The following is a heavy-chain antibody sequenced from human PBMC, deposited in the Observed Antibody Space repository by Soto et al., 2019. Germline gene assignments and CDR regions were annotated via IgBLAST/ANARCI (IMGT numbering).Heavy chain of an antibody. J-gene: IGHJ2*01. CDR2: VSYDGGSK. CDR3: AKLYCGGGSCYWFFDL. Sequence: QVQLVESGGGVVQPGRSLRLSCAASGFTFSSHGMHWVRQAPGKGLERVAVVSYDGGSKYYADSVKGRFTVSRDNSKNTLYFEINSLRNEDTAIYYCAKLYCGGGSCYWFFDLWGRGTLVTVSS. V-gene: IGHV3-30*18. D-gene: IGHD2-15*01. CDR1: GFTFSSHG.